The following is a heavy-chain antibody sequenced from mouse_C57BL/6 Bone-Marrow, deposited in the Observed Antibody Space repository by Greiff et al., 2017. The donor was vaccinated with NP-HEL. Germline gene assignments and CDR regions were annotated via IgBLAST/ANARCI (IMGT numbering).Heavy chain of an antibody. Sequence: QVQLKESGAELARPGASVKLSCKASGYTFTSYGISWVKQRTGQGLEWIGEIYPRSGNTYYNEKFKGKATLTADKSSSTAYMELRSLTSEDSAVYFRARGGYYSKGGYWGQGTTLTVSS. CDR2: IYPRSGNT. CDR3: ARGGYYSKGGY. CDR1: GYTFTSYG. V-gene: IGHV1-81*01. J-gene: IGHJ2*01. D-gene: IGHD2-5*01.